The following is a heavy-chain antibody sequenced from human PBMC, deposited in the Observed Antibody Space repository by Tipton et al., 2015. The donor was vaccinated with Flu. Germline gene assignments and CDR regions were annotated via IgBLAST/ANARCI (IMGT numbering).Heavy chain of an antibody. V-gene: IGHV4-39*07. D-gene: IGHD4-11*01. CDR3: ARYPESNYHWFGP. CDR1: GGSISSSRYY. J-gene: IGHJ5*02. CDR2: IYYSGTA. Sequence: TLSLTCTVSGGSISSSRYYWGWIRQPPGKGLEWIGSIYYSGTAYYNPSLKSRVTISVDTSKNQISLKLSSVTAADTAVYYCARYPESNYHWFGPWGQGALVTVSS.